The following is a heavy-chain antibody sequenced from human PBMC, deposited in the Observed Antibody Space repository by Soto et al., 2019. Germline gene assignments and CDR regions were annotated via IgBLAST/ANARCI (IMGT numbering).Heavy chain of an antibody. CDR2: IIPIFGTA. Sequence: QVQLVQSGAEVKKPGSSVKVSCKASGGTFSSYAISWVRQAPGQGLEWMGGIIPIFGTANYAQKFQGRVTETGDESPRTAYREPGSLGSEDTAGYFRGGFNDRRGYYGPGGGWFPPLGQGTLVTVP. CDR1: GGTFSSYA. J-gene: IGHJ5*02. D-gene: IGHD3-22*01. V-gene: IGHV1-69*12. CDR3: GGFNDRRGYYGPGGGWFPP.